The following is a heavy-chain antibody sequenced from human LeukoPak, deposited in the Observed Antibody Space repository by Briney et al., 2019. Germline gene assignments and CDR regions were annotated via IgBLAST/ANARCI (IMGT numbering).Heavy chain of an antibody. CDR1: GFTFSSYW. CDR2: IKPDGSDQ. V-gene: IGHV3-7*04. Sequence: QPGGSLRLSCAASGFTFSSYWMNWVRQAPGKGLEWVANIKPDGSDQYYVPSVKGRFTISRDNAKNSLYLQMNSLRAEDTAVYYCARENFQYWAQGTLVTVSS. CDR3: ARENFQY. J-gene: IGHJ4*02.